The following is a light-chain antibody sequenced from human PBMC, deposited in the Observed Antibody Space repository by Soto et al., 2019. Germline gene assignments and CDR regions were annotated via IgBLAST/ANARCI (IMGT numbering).Light chain of an antibody. CDR3: SSYTGSSTYV. Sequence: QSALTQPASVSGSPGQSITISCAGTSSDVGGYNYVSWYQQHPGKAPKLMIFDVSSRPSGVSNRFSGSKSGNTASLTISGLQAEDEADYYCSSYTGSSTYVFGTGTKLTV. CDR1: SSDVGGYNY. J-gene: IGLJ1*01. CDR2: DVS. V-gene: IGLV2-14*01.